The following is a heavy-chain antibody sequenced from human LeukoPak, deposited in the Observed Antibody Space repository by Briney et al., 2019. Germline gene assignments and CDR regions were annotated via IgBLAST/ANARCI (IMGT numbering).Heavy chain of an antibody. CDR2: INHSGSI. J-gene: IGHJ3*02. CDR1: GGSFSGYY. Sequence: SETLSLTCAVYGGSFSGYYWSWIRQPPGKGLEWIGEINHSGSINYNPSLKSRVTLSVDTSKNQFSLKLSSVTAADTAVYYCARGSSLSWHSIWGQGTMVTVSS. D-gene: IGHD2-15*01. V-gene: IGHV4-34*01. CDR3: ARGSSLSWHSI.